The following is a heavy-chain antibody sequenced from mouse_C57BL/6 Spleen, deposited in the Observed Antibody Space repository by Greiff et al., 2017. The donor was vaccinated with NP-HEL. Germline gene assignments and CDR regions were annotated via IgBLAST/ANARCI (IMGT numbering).Heavy chain of an antibody. D-gene: IGHD1-1*01. Sequence: VQLQQPGAELVKPGASVKLSCKASGYTFTSYWMHWVKQRPGRGLEWIGRIDPNSGGTKYNEKFKSKATLTVDKPSSTAYMQLSSLTSEDSAVYYCARSLYYYGSSSYWYFDVWGTGTTVTVSS. CDR3: ARSLYYYGSSSYWYFDV. CDR1: GYTFTSYW. V-gene: IGHV1-72*01. J-gene: IGHJ1*03. CDR2: IDPNSGGT.